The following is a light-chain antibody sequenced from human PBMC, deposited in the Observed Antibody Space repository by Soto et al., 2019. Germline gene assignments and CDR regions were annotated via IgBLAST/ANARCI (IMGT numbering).Light chain of an antibody. J-gene: IGLJ3*02. Sequence: QSALTQPASVSGSPGQSITISCTGTSSDVGGYNYVSWYQQHPGKAPKLMIYEVTNRPSGVSNRFSGSKSGNTASLTISGLQAEDEADYYCSSYAGSFHWVFGGGTKLTVL. CDR3: SSYAGSFHWV. CDR1: SSDVGGYNY. CDR2: EVT. V-gene: IGLV2-14*01.